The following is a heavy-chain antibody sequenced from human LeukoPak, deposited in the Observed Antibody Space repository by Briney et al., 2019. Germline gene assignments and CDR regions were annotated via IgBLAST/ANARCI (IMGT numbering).Heavy chain of an antibody. CDR3: ARVRDYHSWGAHYTFAYFDA. D-gene: IGHD3-3*01. CDR1: GGSLDSGYHY. Sequence: SETLSLTCSVSGGSLDSGYHYWSWIRQHPGTGLEWIGYIYYSGNTYYNPSLKSRFSISVDKSKKQFSLRPSSVTAADTATYFCARVRDYHSWGAHYTFAYFDAWGPGVLVTVSS. CDR2: IYYSGNT. J-gene: IGHJ5*02. V-gene: IGHV4-31*03.